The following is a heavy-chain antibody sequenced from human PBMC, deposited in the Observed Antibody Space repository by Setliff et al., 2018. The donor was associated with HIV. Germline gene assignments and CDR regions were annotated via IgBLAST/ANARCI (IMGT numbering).Heavy chain of an antibody. CDR3: ASLSAAAGTAKPPFYYYYYYMDV. J-gene: IGHJ6*03. V-gene: IGHV4-39*07. CDR1: GGSISSSSYY. CDR2: IYYSGST. Sequence: SETLSLTCTVPGGSISSSSYYWGWIRQPPGKGLEWIGGIYYSGSTYYNPSLKSRVTISVDTSKNQFSLKLSSVTAADTAVYYCASLSAAAGTAKPPFYYYYYYMDVWGKGTTVTVSS. D-gene: IGHD6-13*01.